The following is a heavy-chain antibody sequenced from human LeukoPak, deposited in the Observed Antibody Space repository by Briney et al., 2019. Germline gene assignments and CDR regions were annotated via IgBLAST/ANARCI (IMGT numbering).Heavy chain of an antibody. V-gene: IGHV7-4-1*02. Sequence: ASVKVSCKASGYTFTSYAMNWVRQAPGQGLEWMGWINTNTGNPTYAQGFTGRFVFSLDTSVSTAYLQISSLKAEDTAVYYCARDYGDYDPEYNWFDPWGQGTLVTVSS. CDR1: GYTFTSYA. D-gene: IGHD4-17*01. CDR2: INTNTGNP. J-gene: IGHJ5*02. CDR3: ARDYGDYDPEYNWFDP.